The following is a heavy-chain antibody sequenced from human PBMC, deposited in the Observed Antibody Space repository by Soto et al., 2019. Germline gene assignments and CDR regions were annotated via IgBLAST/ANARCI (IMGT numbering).Heavy chain of an antibody. CDR2: ISGSGGST. Sequence: GGPLRLSCAASGCTFSNYAMSWVRQAQGKGLEWVSAISGSGGSTYYADSVKGRFTISRDNSKNTLYLQMNSLRAEDTAVYYCAKARAQYYDFWSGYPVDYWGQGTLVTVSS. CDR3: AKARAQYYDFWSGYPVDY. J-gene: IGHJ4*02. CDR1: GCTFSNYA. V-gene: IGHV3-23*01. D-gene: IGHD3-3*01.